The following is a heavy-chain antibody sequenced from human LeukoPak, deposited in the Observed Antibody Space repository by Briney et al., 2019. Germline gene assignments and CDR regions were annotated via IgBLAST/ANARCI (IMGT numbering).Heavy chain of an antibody. J-gene: IGHJ4*02. Sequence: SETLSLTCTVSGGSISSYYWSWIRQPPGKGLEWIGYIYYSGSTNYNPSLKSRVTISVDTSKNQFSLKLSSVTAADTAVYYCARDPNYGGNSGYFDYWGQGTLVTVSS. CDR2: IYYSGST. CDR1: GGSISSYY. CDR3: ARDPNYGGNSGYFDY. V-gene: IGHV4-59*01. D-gene: IGHD4-23*01.